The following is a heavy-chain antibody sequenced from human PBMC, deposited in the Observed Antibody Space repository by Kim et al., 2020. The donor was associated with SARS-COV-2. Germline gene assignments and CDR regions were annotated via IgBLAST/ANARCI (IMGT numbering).Heavy chain of an antibody. J-gene: IGHJ3*02. Sequence: GGSLRLSCAASGFTFSAYYMHWIRQAPGKGLEWVSYIGTTSTYTKYADSVKCRFTISRDNANNSLYLQMNSLIADDTAVYYCSRPKGYCSGASCEGAFDIWGQGTMVIVSS. CDR2: IGTTSTYT. CDR1: GFTFSAYY. V-gene: IGHV3-11*03. D-gene: IGHD2-15*01. CDR3: SRPKGYCSGASCEGAFDI.